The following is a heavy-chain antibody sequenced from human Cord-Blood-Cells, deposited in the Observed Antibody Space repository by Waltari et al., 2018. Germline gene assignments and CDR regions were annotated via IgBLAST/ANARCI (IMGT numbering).Heavy chain of an antibody. D-gene: IGHD3-3*01. CDR2: IYSRGST. Sequence: QVQLQESGPGLVKPSQTLSLTCTVSGGSISSGGYYWSWFRQPPGKVLKWIGYIYSRGSTYYNPSLKCRVTISVDTSKNQFSLKLSSVTAAYTAAYYCARGDDFWSGYYVDYWGQGTLVTVSS. CDR3: ARGDDFWSGYYVDY. J-gene: IGHJ4*02. CDR1: GGSISSGGYY. V-gene: IGHV4-31*03.